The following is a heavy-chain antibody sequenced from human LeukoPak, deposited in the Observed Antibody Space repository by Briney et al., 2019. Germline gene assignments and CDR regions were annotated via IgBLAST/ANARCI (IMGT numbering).Heavy chain of an antibody. CDR3: TRGARDDYKEIDAFEI. J-gene: IGHJ3*02. D-gene: IGHD4-4*01. CDR1: GRSINFNH. V-gene: IGHV4-4*07. Sequence: SETLSLTCSVSGRSINFNHWSWIRQPGGRGRVWIGCIFRCGTTNYNPSHNSRVTMSVDPSNNQFSLKLTSVTAADTALYYCTRGARDDYKEIDAFEIWGQGTMVTVSS. CDR2: IFRCGTT.